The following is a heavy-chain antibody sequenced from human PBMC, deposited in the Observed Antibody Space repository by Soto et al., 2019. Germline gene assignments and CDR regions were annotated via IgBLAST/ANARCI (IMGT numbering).Heavy chain of an antibody. D-gene: IGHD3-3*01. CDR1: GGSISSSSYY. J-gene: IGHJ4*02. V-gene: IGHV4-39*01. CDR3: ARRVLRFLERLSHFDY. CDR2: IYYSGST. Sequence: SETLSLTCTVSGGSISSSSYYWGWIRQPPGKGLEWIGSIYYSGSTYYNPSLKSRVTISVDTSKNQFSLKLSSVTAADTAVYYCARRVLRFLERLSHFDYWGQGTLVTVSS.